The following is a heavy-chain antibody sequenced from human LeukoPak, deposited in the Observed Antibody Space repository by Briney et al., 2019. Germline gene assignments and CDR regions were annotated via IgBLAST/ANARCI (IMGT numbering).Heavy chain of an antibody. D-gene: IGHD1-14*01. CDR1: GFTFNSYG. J-gene: IGHJ4*02. CDR2: ISGGAGSI. CDR3: AKRLSTGHAAFDS. V-gene: IGHV3-23*01. Sequence: GGTLRLSCVASGFTFNSYGMAWVRQAPGKGLEWVSYISGGAGSIYYADSVKGRSTISRDNSKNTVDLQMSSLRAEDTAVYFCAKRLSTGHAAFDSWGQGTLVIVSS.